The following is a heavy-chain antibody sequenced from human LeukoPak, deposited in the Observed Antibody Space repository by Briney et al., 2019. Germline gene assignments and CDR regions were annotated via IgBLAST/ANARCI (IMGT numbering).Heavy chain of an antibody. Sequence: SETLSLTCSVSGGSISSNGYYWGWIRQPPGKGLEWIGAIYYSGSAYYNPSLKSRVTISVDTSKNQFSLKVTSVTAADTAVYYCARAYGARPYYYFDYWGQGTLVTVSS. CDR1: GGSISSNGYY. V-gene: IGHV4-39*01. D-gene: IGHD4-17*01. CDR3: ARAYGARPYYYFDY. J-gene: IGHJ4*02. CDR2: IYYSGSA.